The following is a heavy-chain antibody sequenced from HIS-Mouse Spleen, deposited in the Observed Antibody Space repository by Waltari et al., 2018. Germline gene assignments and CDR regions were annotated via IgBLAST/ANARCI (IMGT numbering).Heavy chain of an antibody. V-gene: IGHV2-70*15. CDR1: GFSLSTSGMC. Sequence: QVTLRESGPALVKPTQTLTLTVTFSGFSLSTSGMCVSWIRHPPGKALEWLARLDWDDDKYYSTSLKTRLTISKDTSKNQVVLTMTNMDPVDTATYYCARIAEGYSSGWYAFDYWGQGTLVTVSS. CDR2: LDWDDDK. J-gene: IGHJ4*02. CDR3: ARIAEGYSSGWYAFDY. D-gene: IGHD6-19*01.